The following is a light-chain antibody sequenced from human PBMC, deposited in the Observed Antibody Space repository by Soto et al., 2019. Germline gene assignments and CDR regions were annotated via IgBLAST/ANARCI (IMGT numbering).Light chain of an antibody. J-gene: IGKJ1*01. Sequence: DIQMTQSPSTLSASVGDRVTITCRASQSISSWLAWYQQKPGKAPKLLIYDASSLESGVPSRFSGSGSGTEFTLTITSLQPEDFSTYYFQQYNSYPWTVGQGTKVEIK. CDR2: DAS. V-gene: IGKV1-5*01. CDR1: QSISSW. CDR3: QQYNSYPWT.